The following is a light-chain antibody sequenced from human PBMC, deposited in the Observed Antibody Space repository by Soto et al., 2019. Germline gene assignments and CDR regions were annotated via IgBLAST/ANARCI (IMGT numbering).Light chain of an antibody. CDR3: QQHSNWPLT. Sequence: EFVLTQSQGTLSLSQRERATLSCRASQTVRNNYLAWYQQKPGQPPRLLIYAASNRATGIPARFSGSGSGTDFTLIISSLEPEDFAVYYCQQHSNWPLTFGGGTKVDIK. J-gene: IGKJ4*01. CDR1: QTVRNNY. CDR2: AAS. V-gene: IGKV3-11*01.